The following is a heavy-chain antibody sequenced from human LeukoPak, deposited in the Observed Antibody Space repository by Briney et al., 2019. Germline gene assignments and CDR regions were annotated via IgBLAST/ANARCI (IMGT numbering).Heavy chain of an antibody. CDR1: GFTFSSYW. J-gene: IGHJ3*02. CDR3: ARGDYYDSSGYYHDAFDI. D-gene: IGHD3-22*01. CDR2: IKQDGSEK. V-gene: IGHV3-7*04. Sequence: QPGRSLRLSCAASGFTFSSYWMSWVRQTPGKGLEWVANIKQDGSEKYYVDSVKGRFTISRDNAKNSLYLQMNSLRAEDTAVYYCARGDYYDSSGYYHDAFDIWGQGTMVTVSS.